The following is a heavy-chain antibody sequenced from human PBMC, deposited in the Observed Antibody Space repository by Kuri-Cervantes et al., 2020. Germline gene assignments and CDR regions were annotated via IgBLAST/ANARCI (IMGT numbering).Heavy chain of an antibody. D-gene: IGHD4-17*01. CDR2: ISYDGSNK. CDR3: ARVHGDPGNWFDP. Sequence: GGSLRLSCAASGFTFSSYAMHWVRQAPGKGLEWVAVISYDGSNKYYADSVKGRFTISRDNSKNTLYLQMNSLRAEDTAVYYCARVHGDPGNWFDPWGQGTLVTVSS. V-gene: IGHV3-30-3*01. J-gene: IGHJ5*02. CDR1: GFTFSSYA.